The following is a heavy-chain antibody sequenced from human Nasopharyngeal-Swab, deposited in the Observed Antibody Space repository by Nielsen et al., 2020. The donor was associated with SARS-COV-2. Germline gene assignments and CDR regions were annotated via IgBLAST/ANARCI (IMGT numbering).Heavy chain of an antibody. CDR3: ARDRRTYSSSSGDRWFDP. J-gene: IGHJ5*02. D-gene: IGHD6-6*01. CDR2: IDSRGTTK. V-gene: IGHV3-21*01. Sequence: GESLKISCAASGFTFSTSTMNWVRQAPGEGLEWVSSIDSRGTTKHYADSVRGRFTISRDNAKNSLYLQMNSLRVEDTAVYYCARDRRTYSSSSGDRWFDPWGQGTLVTVSS. CDR1: GFTFSTST.